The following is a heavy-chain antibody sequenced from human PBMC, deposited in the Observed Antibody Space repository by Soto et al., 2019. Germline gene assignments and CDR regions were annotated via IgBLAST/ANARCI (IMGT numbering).Heavy chain of an antibody. CDR1: GGSIKTDNW. V-gene: IGHV4-4*02. CDR2: IYHSVSA. J-gene: IGHJ5*02. D-gene: IGHD2-21*01. CDR3: ARADSVLIANGFDL. Sequence: SETLSLTCDVSGGSIKTDNWWSWVRQSPGKGLEWIGEIYHSVSALYNPSLNNRLTISIDKSKKQFSLTLTSVTAADTALYFCARADSVLIANGFDLWGQGIQVTVSS.